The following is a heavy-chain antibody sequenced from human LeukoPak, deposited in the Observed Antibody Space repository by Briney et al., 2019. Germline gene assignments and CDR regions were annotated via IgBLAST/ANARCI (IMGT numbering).Heavy chain of an antibody. CDR1: GFSFSSYAIH. CDR2: IYYSGST. CDR3: ASSNYGWKTGYYFDY. D-gene: IGHD3-10*01. J-gene: IGHJ4*02. V-gene: IGHV4-30-4*01. Sequence: LRLSCAASGFSFSSYAIHWIRQPPGKGLEWIGYIYYSGSTYYNPSLKSRVTISVDTFKNQFSLKLSSVTAADTAVYYCASSNYGWKTGYYFDYWGQGTLVTVSS.